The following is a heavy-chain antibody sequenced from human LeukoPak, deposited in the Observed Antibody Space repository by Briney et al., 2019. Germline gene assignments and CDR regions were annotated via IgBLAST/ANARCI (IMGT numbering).Heavy chain of an antibody. CDR3: ARDIPPGVTLFDY. D-gene: IGHD4-23*01. V-gene: IGHV1-69*13. Sequence: ASVKVSCKASGGTFSSYAISWVRQAPGQGLEWMGGIIPIFGTANYAQKFQGRVTITAYESTSTAYMELSSLRSDDTAVYYCARDIPPGVTLFDYWGQGTLVTVSS. J-gene: IGHJ4*02. CDR1: GGTFSSYA. CDR2: IIPIFGTA.